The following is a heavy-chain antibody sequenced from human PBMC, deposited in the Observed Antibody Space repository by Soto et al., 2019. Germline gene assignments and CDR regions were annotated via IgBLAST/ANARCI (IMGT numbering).Heavy chain of an antibody. Sequence: QVQLQESGPGLVKPSQTLSLICTVSGVSISNVNYYWSWIRQSPDKGLEWIDHIYDGGSTYNNPSLTSRLTISVDTSKNQFSLGLSSVSAADTAVYYCARGPSGDKVDYWGQGTLVTVSS. CDR2: IYDGGST. V-gene: IGHV4-30-4*01. CDR3: ARGPSGDKVDY. J-gene: IGHJ4*02. D-gene: IGHD7-27*01. CDR1: GVSISNVNYY.